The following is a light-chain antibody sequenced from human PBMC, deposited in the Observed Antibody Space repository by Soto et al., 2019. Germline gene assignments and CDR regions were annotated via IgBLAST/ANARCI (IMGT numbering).Light chain of an antibody. CDR2: RDD. CDR3: SAWDGSLNGDV. Sequence: QAVLTQPPSASGTPGQRVIISCSGSSSNIGSNVVNWYQQLPGTAPRLLIYRDDQRPSGVTDRFSGSRSGTTASLAISGLQSEDEAHYYCSAWDGSLNGDVFGTGTKLTVL. J-gene: IGLJ1*01. CDR1: SSNIGSNV. V-gene: IGLV1-44*01.